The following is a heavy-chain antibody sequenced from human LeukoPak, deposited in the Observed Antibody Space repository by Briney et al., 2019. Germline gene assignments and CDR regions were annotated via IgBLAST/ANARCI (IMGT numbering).Heavy chain of an antibody. D-gene: IGHD1-26*01. CDR3: ARHGVVGATTAYYYYGMDV. CDR1: GGSISSSSYY. Sequence: SETLSLTCTVSGGSISSSSYYWGWIRQPPGKGLEWIGSIYYSGSTYYNPSLKSRVTISVDTSKNQFSLKLSSVTAADTAVYYCARHGVVGATTAYYYYGMDVWGQGTTVTVSS. J-gene: IGHJ6*02. CDR2: IYYSGST. V-gene: IGHV4-39*01.